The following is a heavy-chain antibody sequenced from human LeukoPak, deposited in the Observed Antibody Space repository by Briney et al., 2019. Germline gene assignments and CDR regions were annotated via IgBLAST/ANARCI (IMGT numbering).Heavy chain of an antibody. CDR3: ARESNSGYYLSY. D-gene: IGHD3-22*01. CDR2: IYSGGRT. V-gene: IGHV3-66*01. Sequence: GGSLRLSCAASGFTVSSNYMRWVRQAPGKGLEWVSVIYSGGRTYYADSVKGRFTISRDNSKNTLYLQMNSLRAEDTALYYCARESNSGYYLSYWGQGTLVAVSS. CDR1: GFTVSSNY. J-gene: IGHJ4*02.